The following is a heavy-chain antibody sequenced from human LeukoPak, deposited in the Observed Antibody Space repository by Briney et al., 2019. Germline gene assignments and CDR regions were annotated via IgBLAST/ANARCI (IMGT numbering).Heavy chain of an antibody. D-gene: IGHD5-18*01. V-gene: IGHV1-46*01. CDR3: ARAAGDTYGYRYYFDS. CDR2: INPNGDST. J-gene: IGHJ4*02. CDR1: GGTFSSYA. Sequence: ASVKVSCKASGGTFSSYAISWVRQAPRPGLEWMGLINPNGDSTDYAQKFQGRVTMTRDTSTSTVYMELSSLRSEDAAVYYCARAAGDTYGYRYYFDSWGQGTLVTVSS.